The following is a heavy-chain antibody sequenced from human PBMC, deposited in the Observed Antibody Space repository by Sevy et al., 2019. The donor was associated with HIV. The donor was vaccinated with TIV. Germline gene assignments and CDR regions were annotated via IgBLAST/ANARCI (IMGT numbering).Heavy chain of an antibody. Sequence: SETLSLTCAVYGGSFSGYYWSWIRQPPGKGLEWIGEINPSGSTNYNPSLKSRVTISVDTSKNQFSLKLSSVTAADTAVYYCARGEGDLTIWGQGTLVTVSS. CDR2: INPSGST. CDR3: ARGEGDLTI. CDR1: GGSFSGYY. D-gene: IGHD3-3*01. J-gene: IGHJ4*02. V-gene: IGHV4-34*01.